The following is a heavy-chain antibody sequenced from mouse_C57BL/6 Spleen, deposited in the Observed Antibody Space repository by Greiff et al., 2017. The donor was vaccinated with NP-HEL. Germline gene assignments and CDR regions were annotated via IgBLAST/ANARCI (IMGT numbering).Heavy chain of an antibody. CDR3: TSRDYGNYAAY. Sequence: VQLQESGAELVRPGASVTLSCKASGYTFTDYEMHWVKQTPVHGLEWIGAIDPETGGTAYNQKFKGKAILTADKSSSTAYMELRSLTSEDSAVYYCTSRDYGNYAAYWGQGTTLTVSS. V-gene: IGHV1-15*01. J-gene: IGHJ2*01. CDR1: GYTFTDYE. D-gene: IGHD2-1*01. CDR2: IDPETGGT.